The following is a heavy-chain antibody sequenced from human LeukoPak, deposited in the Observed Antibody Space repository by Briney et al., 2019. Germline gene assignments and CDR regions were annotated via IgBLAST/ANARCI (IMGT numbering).Heavy chain of an antibody. CDR1: GYSFSTYY. D-gene: IGHD5-24*01. J-gene: IGHJ4*02. CDR2: INPSGGSP. Sequence: GASVKLSCKASGYSFSTYYIHWVRQAPGQGLEWMGIINPSGGSPVYAQNFRGRVTMTRDASTSTVYMDLSSLRSADTAVYYCVGGYNFFDYWGQGTLVTVSS. CDR3: VGGYNFFDY. V-gene: IGHV1-46*01.